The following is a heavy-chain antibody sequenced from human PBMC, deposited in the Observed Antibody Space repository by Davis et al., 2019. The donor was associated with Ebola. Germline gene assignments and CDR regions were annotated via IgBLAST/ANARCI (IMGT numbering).Heavy chain of an antibody. CDR2: IKQDGSEK. Sequence: GGSLRLSCAASGFTFSSYWMSWVRQAPGKGLEWVANIKQDGSEKYYVDSVKGRFTISRDNAKSSLYLQMNSLRAEDTAVYYCARGYCSSTSCSQTTYYGMDVWGQGTTVTVSS. J-gene: IGHJ6*02. V-gene: IGHV3-7*01. CDR3: ARGYCSSTSCSQTTYYGMDV. CDR1: GFTFSSYW. D-gene: IGHD2-2*01.